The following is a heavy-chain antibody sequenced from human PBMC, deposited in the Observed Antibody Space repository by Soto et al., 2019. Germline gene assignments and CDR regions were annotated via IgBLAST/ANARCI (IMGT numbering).Heavy chain of an antibody. CDR2: IGGSGSTI. Sequence: GGSLRLSCVASGFTFSRYSMNWVRQAPGKGLEWVSYIGGSGSTIYYADSVKGRFTISRDNAKNSLYLQMNSLRDEDTAVYYCARANPNTVTTTFDYWGQGNLVTVSS. CDR3: ARANPNTVTTTFDY. D-gene: IGHD4-17*01. CDR1: GFTFSRYS. J-gene: IGHJ4*02. V-gene: IGHV3-48*02.